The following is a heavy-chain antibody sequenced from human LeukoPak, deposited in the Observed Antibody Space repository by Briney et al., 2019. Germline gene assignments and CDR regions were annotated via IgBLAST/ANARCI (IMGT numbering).Heavy chain of an antibody. CDR2: IYYSGST. D-gene: IGHD3-9*01. CDR1: GDSISSYY. J-gene: IGHJ3*02. Sequence: SETLSLTCTVSGDSISSYYWSWVRQPPGKGLEWVGYIYYSGSTNYNPSLKSRVTISVDTSKNQFSLKLYSVTAADTAVYYCILTGPPGPAFDIWGQGTMVTVSS. CDR3: ILTGPPGPAFDI. V-gene: IGHV4-59*08.